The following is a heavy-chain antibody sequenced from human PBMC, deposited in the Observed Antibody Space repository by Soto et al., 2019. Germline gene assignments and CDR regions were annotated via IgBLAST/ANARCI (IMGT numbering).Heavy chain of an antibody. CDR2: IYPGDSDT. V-gene: IGHV5-51*01. J-gene: IGHJ3*02. CDR1: GYSFTSYW. CDR3: ASTDIVVVPAGAPDAFDI. D-gene: IGHD2-2*01. Sequence: PGESLKISCKGSGYSFTSYWHGWVRQMPGKGLEWMGIIYPGDSDTRYSPSFQGQVTISADKSISTAYLQWSSLKASDTAMYYCASTDIVVVPAGAPDAFDIWGQGTMVTVSS.